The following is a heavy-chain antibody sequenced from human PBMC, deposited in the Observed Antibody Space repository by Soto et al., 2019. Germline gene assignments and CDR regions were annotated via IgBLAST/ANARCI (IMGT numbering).Heavy chain of an antibody. CDR1: GFIFSDYA. CDR2: ISASRGNI. V-gene: IGHV3-23*01. Sequence: PGGSLRLSCVASGFIFSDYAMTWIRQAPGKGLEWVATISASRGNIEYTDSLKGRFTISRDNSKKTVYLQINGLTADDTAVHYCAKVAGGLGYFDLWGRGTLVTVSS. J-gene: IGHJ2*01. D-gene: IGHD3-16*01. CDR3: AKVAGGLGYFDL.